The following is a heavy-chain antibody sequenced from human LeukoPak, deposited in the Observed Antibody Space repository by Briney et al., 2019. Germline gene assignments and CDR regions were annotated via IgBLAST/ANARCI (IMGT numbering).Heavy chain of an antibody. CDR2: ITGNGATT. CDR3: AKERRRVDTEMVRSYYFEN. V-gene: IGHV3-23*01. Sequence: GGSLRLSCVGSGFSFSSSAMSWVRQTPGKGLEWVSSITGNGATTSYSDSVKGRSTISRDNSKNTLSLQMSSLRVEDTAVYFCAKERRRVDTEMVRSYYFENWGQGTLVTVSS. CDR1: GFSFSSSA. J-gene: IGHJ4*02. D-gene: IGHD5-18*01.